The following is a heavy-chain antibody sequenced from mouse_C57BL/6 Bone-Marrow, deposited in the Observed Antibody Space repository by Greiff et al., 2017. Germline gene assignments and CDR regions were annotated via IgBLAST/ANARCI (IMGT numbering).Heavy chain of an antibody. CDR2: IYPGGGYT. D-gene: IGHD1-1*01. Sequence: QVQLQQSGAELVKPGASVKLSCTASGYAFSSYCMNWVQQRPGKGLEWIGQIYPGGGYTNYTGTFKGKSTLTADKASVTAYVQLSSQTSKDSAVYFCARKLQAWFAYWGQGTLVTVSA. J-gene: IGHJ3*01. CDR1: GYAFSSYC. V-gene: IGHV1-80*01. CDR3: ARKLQAWFAY.